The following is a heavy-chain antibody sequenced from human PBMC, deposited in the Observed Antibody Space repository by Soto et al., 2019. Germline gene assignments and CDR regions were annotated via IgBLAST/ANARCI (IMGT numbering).Heavy chain of an antibody. Sequence: SETLSLTCTVSGASINSGGYYWSWIRQLPGKGLEWIGYIYFSGSTYYNPSLESRVTISLDTSQNQFSLKLSSVTAADTAVYYCASGNAWEALLAYWGQGTLVTVSS. D-gene: IGHD1-26*01. CDR1: GASINSGGYY. V-gene: IGHV4-31*03. CDR3: ASGNAWEALLAY. J-gene: IGHJ4*02. CDR2: IYFSGST.